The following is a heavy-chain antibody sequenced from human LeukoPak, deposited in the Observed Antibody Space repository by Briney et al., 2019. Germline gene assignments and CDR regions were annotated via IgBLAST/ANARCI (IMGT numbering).Heavy chain of an antibody. J-gene: IGHJ3*02. V-gene: IGHV3-74*01. CDR3: ATVTIDSDAFDI. D-gene: IGHD4-17*01. Sequence: PGRSLRLSCAASGFTFSSYWMHWVRQAPGKGLVWVSRINSDGSSTSYADSVKGRLTISRDNAKNTLYLQMNSLRAEDTAVYYCATVTIDSDAFDIWGQGTMVTVSS. CDR2: INSDGSST. CDR1: GFTFSSYW.